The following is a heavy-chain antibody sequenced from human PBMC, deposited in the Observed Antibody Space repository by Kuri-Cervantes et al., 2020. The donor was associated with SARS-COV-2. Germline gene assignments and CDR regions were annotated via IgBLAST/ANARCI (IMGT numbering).Heavy chain of an antibody. J-gene: IGHJ4*02. CDR1: GESFIGYY. Sequence: GSLRLSCAVYGESFIGYYWSWVRQPPGKGLEWIGDINHSGSTNYNPSLKSRGTISLDTSTNQFSLKLSSVTAADTAVYYCARVFTASFDFWGQGTLVTVSS. CDR2: INHSGST. V-gene: IGHV4-34*01. CDR3: ARVFTASFDF.